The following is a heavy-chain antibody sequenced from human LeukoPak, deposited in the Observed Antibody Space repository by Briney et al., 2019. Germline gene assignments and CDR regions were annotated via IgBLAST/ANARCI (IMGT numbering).Heavy chain of an antibody. Sequence: ASVKVSCKTSDYSFSSYGISWVRQAPGQGLEWMGWISAYNGNTKYPQNLQGRVTMTTDTSTSTAYMELRSLTSDDTAVYYCARGSGYYYDDYWGQGTLVTVSS. D-gene: IGHD3-22*01. CDR1: DYSFSSYG. CDR3: ARGSGYYYDDY. J-gene: IGHJ4*02. CDR2: ISAYNGNT. V-gene: IGHV1-18*01.